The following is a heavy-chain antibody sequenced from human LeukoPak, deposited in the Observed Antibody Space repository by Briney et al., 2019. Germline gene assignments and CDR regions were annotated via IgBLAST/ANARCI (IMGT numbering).Heavy chain of an antibody. D-gene: IGHD2-2*01. CDR3: ASSLVVPAAMLPPGV. CDR2: INPNSGGT. V-gene: IGHV1-2*02. Sequence: ASVKVSCKASGYTFTGYYMHWVRQAPGQGLEWMGWINPNSGGTNYAQKFQGRVTMTRDTSISTAYMELSRLRSDDTAVYYCASSLVVPAAMLPPGVWGKGTTVTVSS. CDR1: GYTFTGYY. J-gene: IGHJ6*04.